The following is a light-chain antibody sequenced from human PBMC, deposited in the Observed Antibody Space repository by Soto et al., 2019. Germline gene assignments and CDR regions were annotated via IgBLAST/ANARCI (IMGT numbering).Light chain of an antibody. CDR1: QGIHTA. CDR3: QQFSNYPHV. V-gene: IGKV1D-13*01. CDR2: DAS. J-gene: IGKJ5*01. Sequence: AIQLTHSPSSLSASVVERVIITCLASQGIHTALAWYQQKPGNAPMLLIYDASTVEAGVPSRFSGSGSGTDFTLTISSLQPEDFATYYCQQFSNYPHVFGQGTRLEIK.